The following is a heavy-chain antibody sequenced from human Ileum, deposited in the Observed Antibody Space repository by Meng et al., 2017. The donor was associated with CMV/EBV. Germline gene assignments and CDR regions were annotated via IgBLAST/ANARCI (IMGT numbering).Heavy chain of an antibody. J-gene: IGHJ4*02. CDR1: GYNFTSYN. CDR3: ARDGLSGRYFDY. CDR2: INTNTGNP. D-gene: IGHD1-26*01. V-gene: IGHV7-4-1*02. Sequence: QVQLVQSGSELKKPGASVKVSCKASGYNFTSYNIIWVRQAPGHGPEWMGLINTNTGNPTYAQGFTGRFVFSLNTSVSTTYLQISGLKAEDTAVYYCARDGLSGRYFDYWGQGTLVTVSS.